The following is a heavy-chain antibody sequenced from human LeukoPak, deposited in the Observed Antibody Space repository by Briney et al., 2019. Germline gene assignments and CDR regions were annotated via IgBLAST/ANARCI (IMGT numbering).Heavy chain of an antibody. D-gene: IGHD6-13*01. V-gene: IGHV4-39*01. CDR3: ARASYKRLEHGSRSWYPPSSYFDY. CDR1: GGSISSSSYY. CDR2: IYYSGST. Sequence: SETLSLTCTVSGGSISSSSYYWGWIRQPPGKGLEWIGSIYYSGSTYYNPSLKSRVTISVDTSKNQFSLKLSSVTAADTAVYYCARASYKRLEHGSRSWYPPSSYFDYWGQGTLVTVSS. J-gene: IGHJ4*02.